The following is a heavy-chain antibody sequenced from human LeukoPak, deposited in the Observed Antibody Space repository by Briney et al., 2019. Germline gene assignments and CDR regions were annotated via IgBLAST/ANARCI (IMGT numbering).Heavy chain of an antibody. CDR3: ANDPLFFYYGMDV. CDR2: ISGSGGST. Sequence: GGSLRLSCAASGFTFSSYWMSWVRQAPGKGLEWVSAISGSGGSTYYADSVKGRFTISRDNSKNTPYLQMNSLRAEDTAVYYCANDPLFFYYGMDVWGQGTTVTVSS. D-gene: IGHD3-10*01. CDR1: GFTFSSYW. V-gene: IGHV3-23*01. J-gene: IGHJ6*02.